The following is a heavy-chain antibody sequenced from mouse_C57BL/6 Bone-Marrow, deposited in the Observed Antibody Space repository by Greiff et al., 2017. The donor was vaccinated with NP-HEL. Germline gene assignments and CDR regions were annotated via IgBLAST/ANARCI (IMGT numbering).Heavy chain of an antibody. D-gene: IGHD1-1*01. CDR1: GYTFTDYE. Sequence: VKLQQSGAELVRPGASVTLSCKASGYTFTDYEMHWVKQTPVHGLEWIGAIDPETGGTAYNQKFKGKAILTADKSSSTAYMELRSLTSEDSAVYYCTRGTTVDYFDYWGQGTTLTVSS. CDR3: TRGTTVDYFDY. J-gene: IGHJ2*01. CDR2: IDPETGGT. V-gene: IGHV1-15*01.